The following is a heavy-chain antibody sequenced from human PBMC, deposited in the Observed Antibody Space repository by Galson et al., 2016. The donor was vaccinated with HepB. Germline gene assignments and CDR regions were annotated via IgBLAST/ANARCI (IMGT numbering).Heavy chain of an antibody. V-gene: IGHV3-74*01. CDR2: ILRDERF. D-gene: IGHD5-12*01. Sequence: SLRLSCAMSGLTFSNYWMHWVRQAPGKGLVWVSRILRDERFYADSVKGRFTISTDNAKNTVYLQMNGLRAEDTAVYYCVGDRISWHWGQGTLVTVSS. J-gene: IGHJ4*02. CDR3: VGDRISWH. CDR1: GLTFSNYW.